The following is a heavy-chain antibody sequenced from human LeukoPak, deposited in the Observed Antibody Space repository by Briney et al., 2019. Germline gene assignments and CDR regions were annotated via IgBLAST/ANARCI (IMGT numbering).Heavy chain of an antibody. Sequence: SETLSLTCTVSGGSISSTNYYWGWIRQPPGKGLEWIGSIFYSGSTYYNPSLQSRLSISVDTSKNQFSLKLSSVTAADTAVYYCARGSWFDPWGQGTLVTVSS. J-gene: IGHJ5*02. CDR1: GGSISSTNYY. CDR3: ARGSWFDP. CDR2: IFYSGST. V-gene: IGHV4-39*07.